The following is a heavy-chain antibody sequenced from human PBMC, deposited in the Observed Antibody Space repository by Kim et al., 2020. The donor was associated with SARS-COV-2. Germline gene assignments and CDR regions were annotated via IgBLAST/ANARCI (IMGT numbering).Heavy chain of an antibody. CDR2: LTSSSSYI. Sequence: GGSLRLSCAASGFTFSSHSMHWVRQAPGKGLELVSSLTSSSSYIYYADSVKGRFTISRDNSKNSLYFQMNSLRAEDTAVYYCASYIRVDSDYWGQGTLVTVSS. CDR1: GFTFSSHS. V-gene: IGHV3-21*04. J-gene: IGHJ4*02. CDR3: ASYIRVDSDY. D-gene: IGHD3-10*01.